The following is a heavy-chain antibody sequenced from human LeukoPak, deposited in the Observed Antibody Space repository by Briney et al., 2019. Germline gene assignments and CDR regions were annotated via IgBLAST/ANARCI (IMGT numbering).Heavy chain of an antibody. CDR3: ARDGDYGDYAPYYYYYGMDV. CDR2: INTNTGNP. V-gene: IGHV7-4-1*02. J-gene: IGHJ6*02. Sequence: EASVKVSCKASGYTFTSYAMNWVRQAPGQGLEWMGWINTNTGNPTYAQGFTGRFVFSLDTSVSTAYLQISSLKAEDTAVYYCARDGDYGDYAPYYYYYGMDVWGQGTTVTVSS. D-gene: IGHD4-17*01. CDR1: GYTFTSYA.